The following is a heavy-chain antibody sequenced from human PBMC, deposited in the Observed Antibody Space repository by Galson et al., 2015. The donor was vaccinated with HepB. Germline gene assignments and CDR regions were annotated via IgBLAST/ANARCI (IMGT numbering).Heavy chain of an antibody. CDR2: INAGNGNT. J-gene: IGHJ5*02. CDR3: ARGTIPAATSWFDP. Sequence: SVKVSCKASGYTFTSYAMHWVRQAPGQRLEWMGWINAGNGNTKYSQKFQGRVTITRDTSASTAYMELSSLRSEDTAVYYCARGTIPAATSWFDPWGQGTLVTVSS. D-gene: IGHD1-1*01. CDR1: GYTFTSYA. V-gene: IGHV1-3*01.